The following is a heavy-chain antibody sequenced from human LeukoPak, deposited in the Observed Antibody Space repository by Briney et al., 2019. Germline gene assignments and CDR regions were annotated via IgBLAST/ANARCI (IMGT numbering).Heavy chain of an antibody. CDR1: GYTFTSYD. Sequence: ASVKVSCKASGYTFTSYDINWVRQATGQGLEWMGWMNPNSGNTGYAQKLQGRVTMTTDTSTSTAYMELRSLRSDDTAVYYCARTPHYYDSSGYCHYWGQGTLVTVSS. D-gene: IGHD3-22*01. V-gene: IGHV1-8*01. CDR2: MNPNSGNT. CDR3: ARTPHYYDSSGYCHY. J-gene: IGHJ4*02.